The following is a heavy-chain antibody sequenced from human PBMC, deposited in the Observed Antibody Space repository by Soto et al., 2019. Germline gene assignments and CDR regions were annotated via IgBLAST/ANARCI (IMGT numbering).Heavy chain of an antibody. CDR1: GGSISSYY. CDR2: IYYSGST. V-gene: IGHV4-59*01. D-gene: IGHD3-10*01. Sequence: PSETLSLTCTVSGGSISSYYWSWIRQPPGKGLEWIGYIYYSGSTNYNPSLKSRVTISVDTSKNQFSLKLSSVTAADTAVYYRARDAGIEAFDIWGQGTMVTVSS. CDR3: ARDAGIEAFDI. J-gene: IGHJ3*02.